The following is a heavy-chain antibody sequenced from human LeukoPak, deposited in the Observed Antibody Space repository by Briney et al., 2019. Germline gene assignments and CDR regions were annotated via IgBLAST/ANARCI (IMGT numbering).Heavy chain of an antibody. CDR3: ARGIVYDSSGYYFSAGGNYYYYMDV. Sequence: PSDTLSLTCAVYGGSFSGYYWSWIRQPPGKGLEWIGEINHSGSTNYNPSLKSRVTISVDTSKNQFSLKLSSVTAADTAVYYCARGIVYDSSGYYFSAGGNYYYYMDVWGKGTTVTVSS. D-gene: IGHD3-22*01. J-gene: IGHJ6*03. V-gene: IGHV4-34*01. CDR2: INHSGST. CDR1: GGSFSGYY.